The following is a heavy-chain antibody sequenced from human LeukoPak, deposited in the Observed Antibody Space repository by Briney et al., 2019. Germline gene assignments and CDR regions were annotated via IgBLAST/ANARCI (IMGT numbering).Heavy chain of an antibody. CDR1: GFTFKNFA. CDR2: ISATGGGA. CDR3: AKDVRRAEYCSGTTCYTSSFDY. V-gene: IGHV3-23*01. D-gene: IGHD2-2*02. Sequence: GSLRLSCAASGFTFKNFAMTWVRQAPGKGLEWVSTISATGGGAYYADSVKGRFTISRDNSKDTLSLQMNTLRAEDTAVYYCAKDVRRAEYCSGTTCYTSSFDYWGQGTLVTVSS. J-gene: IGHJ4*02.